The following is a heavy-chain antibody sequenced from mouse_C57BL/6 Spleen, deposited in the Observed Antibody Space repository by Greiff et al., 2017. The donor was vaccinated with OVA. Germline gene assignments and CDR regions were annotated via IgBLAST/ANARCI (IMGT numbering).Heavy chain of an antibody. D-gene: IGHD1-1*01. Sequence: EVQLVESGGGLVKPGGSLKLSCAASGFTFSDYGMHWVRQAPEKGLEWVAYISSGSSTIYYADTVKGRFTISRDNAKNTLFLQMTSLRSEDTAMYYCARGNPYGSSYYYAMDYWGQGTSVTVSS. V-gene: IGHV5-17*01. CDR3: ARGNPYGSSYYYAMDY. CDR1: GFTFSDYG. CDR2: ISSGSSTI. J-gene: IGHJ4*01.